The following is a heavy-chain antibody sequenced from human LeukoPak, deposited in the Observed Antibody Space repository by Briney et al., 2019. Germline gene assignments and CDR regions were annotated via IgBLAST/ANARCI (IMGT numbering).Heavy chain of an antibody. D-gene: IGHD3-22*01. CDR3: ARVHGYYFDY. CDR1: GYTLTRYG. CDR2: ISAYNGNT. V-gene: IGHV1-18*01. Sequence: SVKVCWKTSGYTLTRYGISWVRQAPGQGLEWMGWISAYNGNTNYAQKLQGRVTMTTDTSTSTAYMELRSLRSDDTAVYYCARVHGYYFDYWGQGTLVTVSS. J-gene: IGHJ4*02.